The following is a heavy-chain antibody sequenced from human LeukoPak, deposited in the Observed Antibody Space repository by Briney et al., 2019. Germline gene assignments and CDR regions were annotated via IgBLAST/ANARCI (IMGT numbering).Heavy chain of an antibody. J-gene: IGHJ3*02. D-gene: IGHD1-26*01. Sequence: PGGSLRLSCAASGFTFSSYWMSWVRQAPGKGLEWLANIKQDGSENYYVDSVKGRFTISRDNPKNSLYLQMNSLRAEDTAVYYCARYSGNYRAFDIWGQGTMVTVSS. CDR3: ARYSGNYRAFDI. V-gene: IGHV3-7*05. CDR1: GFTFSSYW. CDR2: IKQDGSEN.